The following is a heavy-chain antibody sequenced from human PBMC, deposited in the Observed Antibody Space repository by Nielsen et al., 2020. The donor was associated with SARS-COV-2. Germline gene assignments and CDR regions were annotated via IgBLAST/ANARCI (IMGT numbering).Heavy chain of an antibody. CDR1: GFTFADSW. J-gene: IGHJ4*02. CDR3: IRAGTYNYGLAY. V-gene: IGHV3-74*01. Sequence: GGSLRLSCAASGFTFADSWMHWVRQAPGKGLEWISRINREGYTRDYADSVKGRFTISRDNAANTLSLQMRSLRAEDTAVYFCIRAGTYNYGLAYWGQG. D-gene: IGHD5-18*01. CDR2: INREGYTR.